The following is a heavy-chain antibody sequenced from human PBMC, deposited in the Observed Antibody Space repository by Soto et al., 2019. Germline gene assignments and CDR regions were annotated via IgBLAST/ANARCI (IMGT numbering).Heavy chain of an antibody. D-gene: IGHD3-22*01. CDR2: ISAYNGNT. CDR1: GYTFTSYG. V-gene: IGHV1-18*01. Sequence: ASVKVSCKASGYTFTSYGISWVRQAPGQGLEWMGWISAYNGNTNYAQKLQGRVTMTTDTSTSTAYRGLRSLRSDDTAVYYWARDAVYYYDSSGYYYVRNWFDPWGQGTLVTVSS. CDR3: ARDAVYYYDSSGYYYVRNWFDP. J-gene: IGHJ5*02.